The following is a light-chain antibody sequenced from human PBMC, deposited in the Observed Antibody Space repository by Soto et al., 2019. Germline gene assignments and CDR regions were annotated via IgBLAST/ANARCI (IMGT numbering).Light chain of an antibody. CDR3: CSYTTSNTRQIV. V-gene: IGLV2-14*01. J-gene: IGLJ1*01. CDR1: SSESCGYNY. Sequence: SVLTQPSPLSGSPGQSVTPSSPGNSSESCGYNYVSWYQQHPGKAPKFMIYDVSNRPSGVSNRFSGSKSGNTASLTISGLQAEDEADYYCCSYTTSNTRQIVFGTGTKVTVL. CDR2: DVS.